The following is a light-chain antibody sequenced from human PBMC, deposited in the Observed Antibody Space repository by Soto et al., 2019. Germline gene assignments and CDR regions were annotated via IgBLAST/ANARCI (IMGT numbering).Light chain of an antibody. Sequence: EIVMTQSPATLSVSPGERATLSCRASQSVSSNLAWYQQKPGQAPRLLIYGASTRATGIPARFSGSGSGTEFTLTISSLQSDDFVVYYCQQYNNFSPWTFGRGT. V-gene: IGKV3-15*01. CDR1: QSVSSN. J-gene: IGKJ1*01. CDR2: GAS. CDR3: QQYNNFSPWT.